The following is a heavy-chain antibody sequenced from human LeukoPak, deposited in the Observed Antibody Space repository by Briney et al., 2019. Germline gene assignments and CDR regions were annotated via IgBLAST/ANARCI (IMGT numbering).Heavy chain of an antibody. D-gene: IGHD3-9*01. J-gene: IGHJ4*02. V-gene: IGHV1-18*01. Sequence: ASVKVSCKASGYTFTSYGISWVRQAPGQGLEWMGGISAYNGNTNYAQKLQGRVTMTTDASTSTAYMELRSLRSDDTAVYYCARGYYYYDILTGHDYWGQGTLVTVSS. CDR2: ISAYNGNT. CDR1: GYTFTSYG. CDR3: ARGYYYYDILTGHDY.